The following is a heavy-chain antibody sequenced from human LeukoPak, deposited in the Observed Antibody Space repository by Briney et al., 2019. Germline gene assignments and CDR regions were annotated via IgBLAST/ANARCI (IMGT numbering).Heavy chain of an antibody. J-gene: IGHJ4*02. V-gene: IGHV1-18*01. CDR2: ISAYNGNT. Sequence: ASVKVSCKASGYTFTNYGIGWVRQAPGQGLEWMGWISAYNGNTNYAHQLQGRVTMTTDASTRTAYMELRSLRSDDTAVYYCATGGGGWPHDYWGQGTLVTVSS. D-gene: IGHD6-19*01. CDR3: ATGGGGWPHDY. CDR1: GYTFTNYG.